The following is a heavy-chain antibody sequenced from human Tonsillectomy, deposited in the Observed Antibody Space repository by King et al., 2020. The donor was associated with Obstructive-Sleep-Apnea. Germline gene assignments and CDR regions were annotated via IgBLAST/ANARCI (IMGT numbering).Heavy chain of an antibody. V-gene: IGHV6-1*01. CDR3: ARVVGRGAGTRYGMDF. Sequence: VQLQQSGPGLVKPSQTLSLTCALSGDSVSSNSAAWTWIRQSPSRGLEWLGRTYYRSKWYNDYAVSVKSRITINPDTSKNQFSLQLNSVTPEDTAGDYWARVVGRGAGTRYGMDFWGQGTTVTVSS. D-gene: IGHD1-26*01. CDR1: GDSVSSNSAA. J-gene: IGHJ6*02. CDR2: TYYRSKWYN.